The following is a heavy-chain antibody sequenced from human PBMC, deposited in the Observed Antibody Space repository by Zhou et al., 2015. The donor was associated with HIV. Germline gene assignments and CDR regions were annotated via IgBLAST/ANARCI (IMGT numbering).Heavy chain of an antibody. V-gene: IGHV1-69*01. D-gene: IGHD3-22*01. J-gene: IGHJ4*02. CDR2: IIPIFGTA. Sequence: QVQLVQSGAEVKKPGSSVKVSCKASGGTFSSYAISWVRQAPGQGLEWMGGIIPIFGTANYAQKFQGRVTITADESTSTAYMELSSLRSEDTAVYYCARGVYYYDSSGYYSDGRYFDYWGQGTLVTVSS. CDR3: ARGVYYYDSSGYYSDGRYFDY. CDR1: GGTFSSYA.